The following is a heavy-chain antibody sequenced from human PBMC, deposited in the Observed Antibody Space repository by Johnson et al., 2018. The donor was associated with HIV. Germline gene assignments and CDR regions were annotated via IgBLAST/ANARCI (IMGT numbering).Heavy chain of an antibody. CDR2: LWYDGSNN. Sequence: QVQLVESGGGVVQPGRSLRVSCGASGFTFSSYDMHWVRQAPGKGREWVAVLWYDGSNNYYADSVKVRFTISRDNSKKTLYLQMSSLRAEDTAVYYCARDPAYCGGDWCGAFDIWGQGTMVTVSS. CDR3: ARDPAYCGGDWCGAFDI. J-gene: IGHJ3*02. CDR1: GFTFSSYD. D-gene: IGHD2-21*02. V-gene: IGHV3-33*08.